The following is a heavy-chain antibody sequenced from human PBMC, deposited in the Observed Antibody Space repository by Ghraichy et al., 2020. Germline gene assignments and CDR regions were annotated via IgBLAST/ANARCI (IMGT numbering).Heavy chain of an antibody. CDR3: ARVSLAPDDYYYYGMDV. D-gene: IGHD1-14*01. CDR1: GFTFSSYW. V-gene: IGHV3-7*01. Sequence: GGSLRLSCAASGFTFSSYWMSWVRQAPGKGLEWVANIKQDGSEKYYVDSVKGRFTISRDNAKNSLYLQMNSLRAEDTAVYYCARVSLAPDDYYYYGMDVWGKGTTVTVSS. J-gene: IGHJ6*04. CDR2: IKQDGSEK.